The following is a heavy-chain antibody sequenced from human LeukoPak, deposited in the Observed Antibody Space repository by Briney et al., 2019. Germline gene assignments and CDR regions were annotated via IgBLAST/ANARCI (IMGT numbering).Heavy chain of an antibody. CDR3: ARAESYYSFFDY. CDR2: IYYSGST. V-gene: IGHV4-59*01. CDR1: GGSIRSYY. Sequence: PSETLSLTCTVSGGSIRSYYWSWIRQPPGKGLEWIGHIYYSGSTNYNPSLKSRVTIPVDTSKNQFSLKLTSVTAADTAVYYCARAESYYSFFDYWGQGTLVTVSS. D-gene: IGHD1-26*01. J-gene: IGHJ4*02.